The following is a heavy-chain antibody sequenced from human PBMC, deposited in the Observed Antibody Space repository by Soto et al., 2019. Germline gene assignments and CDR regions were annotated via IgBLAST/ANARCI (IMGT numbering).Heavy chain of an antibody. CDR2: IYYSGTT. CDR1: GGSISRSLSY. V-gene: IGHV4-39*01. J-gene: IGHJ4*02. Sequence: SETLSLTCSVSGGSISRSLSYWGWIRQPPGKGLEWIGSIYYSGTTYYKPSLESRVTISLDTSKNQFSLKLTSVTAADTAVYYCARHVSRPGDFLFDYWGQGTLVSVSS. CDR3: ARHVSRPGDFLFDY. D-gene: IGHD4-17*01.